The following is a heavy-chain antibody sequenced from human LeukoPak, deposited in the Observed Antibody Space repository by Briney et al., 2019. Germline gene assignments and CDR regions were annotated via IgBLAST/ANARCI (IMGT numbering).Heavy chain of an antibody. CDR3: ARQIAAAGKSDY. V-gene: IGHV4-59*08. CDR2: IYYSGST. J-gene: IGHJ4*02. Sequence: TSETLSLTCTVSGVSISSYYWSWIRQPPGKGLEWIGYIYYSGSTNYNPSLKSRVTISVDKSKNQFSLKLSSVTAADTAVYYCARQIAAAGKSDYWGQGTLVTVSS. CDR1: GVSISSYY. D-gene: IGHD6-13*01.